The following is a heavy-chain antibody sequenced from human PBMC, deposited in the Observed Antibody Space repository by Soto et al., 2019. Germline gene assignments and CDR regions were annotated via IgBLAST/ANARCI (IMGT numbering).Heavy chain of an antibody. V-gene: IGHV4-39*01. D-gene: IGHD3-3*02. J-gene: IGHJ5*02. CDR2: IFYLGSS. Sequence: LSLTCTVSGDSIISSDFYWGWVRQPPGKGLEWIVSIFYLGSSYYNPSLKSRVTMSVDTSKNQFSLRLRSVTAADTALYFCARHSLALRKNNWFDPWGQGIMVTVSS. CDR1: GDSIISSDFY. CDR3: ARHSLALRKNNWFDP.